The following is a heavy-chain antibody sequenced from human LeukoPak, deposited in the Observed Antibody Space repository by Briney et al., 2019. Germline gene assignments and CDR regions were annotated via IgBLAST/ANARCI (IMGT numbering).Heavy chain of an antibody. CDR2: IYPGDSDT. D-gene: IGHD3-22*01. CDR3: ARQLIPNYYDSSGYYAPTTNWFDP. J-gene: IGHJ5*02. CDR1: GYSFTSYW. Sequence: GESLKISCKGSGYSFTSYWIGWVRQLPGKGLEWMGIIYPGDSDTRYSPSFQGQVTISADKSISTAYLQWSSLKASDTAMYYCARQLIPNYYDSSGYYAPTTNWFDPWGQGTLVTVSS. V-gene: IGHV5-51*01.